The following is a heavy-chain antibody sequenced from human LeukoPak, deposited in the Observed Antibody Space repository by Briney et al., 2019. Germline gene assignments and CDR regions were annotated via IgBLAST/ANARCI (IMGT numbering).Heavy chain of an antibody. CDR2: ISASGGDT. Sequence: PGGSLRLSCVASGFTVSSNHMSWVRQAPGKGLEWVSGISASGGDTWYPDSVKGRFTISRDNSKNTLFLQMNSLRVEDTAIYYCAKDAAGPEYWGQGTRVTVSS. J-gene: IGHJ4*02. V-gene: IGHV3-23*01. D-gene: IGHD6-13*01. CDR3: AKDAAGPEY. CDR1: GFTVSSNH.